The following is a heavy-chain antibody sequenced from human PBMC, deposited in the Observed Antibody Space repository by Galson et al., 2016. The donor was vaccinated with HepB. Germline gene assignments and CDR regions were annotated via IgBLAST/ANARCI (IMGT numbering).Heavy chain of an antibody. CDR2: ISNDGSFK. J-gene: IGHJ4*02. Sequence: SLRLSCAASGFTFSHYGIHWVRQAPGKGLEWVSFISNDGSFKYYGDSVKGRFTIPRDNSKNTLSLQMNSLRAEDTAVYYCASTGLSMMRLSLNSWGQGTLVTVSS. V-gene: IGHV3-30*03. CDR3: ASTGLSMMRLSLNS. CDR1: GFTFSHYG. D-gene: IGHD2/OR15-2a*01.